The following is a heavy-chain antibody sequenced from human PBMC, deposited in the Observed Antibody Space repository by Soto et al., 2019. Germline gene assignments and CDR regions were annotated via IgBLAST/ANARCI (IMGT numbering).Heavy chain of an antibody. Sequence: PGESLKISCKGSGYSFTSYWISWVRQMPGKGLEWMGRIDPSDSYTNYSPSFQGHVTISADKSISTAYLQWSSLKASDTAMYYCARDDRITMVRGVISWFDPWGQGTLVTV. V-gene: IGHV5-10-1*01. CDR1: GYSFTSYW. D-gene: IGHD3-10*01. CDR3: ARDDRITMVRGVISWFDP. CDR2: IDPSDSYT. J-gene: IGHJ5*02.